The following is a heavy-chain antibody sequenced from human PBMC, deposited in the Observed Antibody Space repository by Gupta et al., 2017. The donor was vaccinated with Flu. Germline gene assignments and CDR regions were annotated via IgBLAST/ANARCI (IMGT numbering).Heavy chain of an antibody. CDR3: VRERGPFDGFDI. CDR2: IWSDGNNK. Sequence: VRQAPGKGLEWEAVIWSDGNNKFYADSVKGRFTFSRDNSKNTMSLQMNSLRVEDTAVYYCVRERGPFDGFDIWGQGTMVTVSS. V-gene: IGHV3-33*01. J-gene: IGHJ3*02.